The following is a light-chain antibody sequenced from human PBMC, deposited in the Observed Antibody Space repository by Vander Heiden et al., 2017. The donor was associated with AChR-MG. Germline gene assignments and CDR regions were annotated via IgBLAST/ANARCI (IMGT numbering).Light chain of an antibody. CDR3: QAWDSRSNWV. Sequence: SYKLTQPPSVSVSPGQTATITCSGDNLGDKYVSWYQQKPGQPPLLVIYQKDERPSGIPERFSGSNSGNTATLTISGTQSVDEADFFCQAWDSRSNWVFGGGTKQTVL. J-gene: IGLJ3*02. CDR2: QKD. CDR1: NLGDKY. V-gene: IGLV3-1*01.